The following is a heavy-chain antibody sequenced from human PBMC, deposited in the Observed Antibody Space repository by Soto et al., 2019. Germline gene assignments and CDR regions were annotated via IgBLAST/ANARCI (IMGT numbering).Heavy chain of an antibody. Sequence: GGSLRLSCTASGFTFGDYAMSWFRQAPGKGLEWVGFIRSKAYGGTTEYAASVKGRFTISRDDSKSIAYLQMNSLKTEDTAVYYCTRFSLGVTIFGVEGWFDPWGQGTLVTVSS. J-gene: IGHJ5*02. V-gene: IGHV3-49*03. CDR1: GFTFGDYA. CDR3: TRFSLGVTIFGVEGWFDP. D-gene: IGHD3-3*01. CDR2: IRSKAYGGTT.